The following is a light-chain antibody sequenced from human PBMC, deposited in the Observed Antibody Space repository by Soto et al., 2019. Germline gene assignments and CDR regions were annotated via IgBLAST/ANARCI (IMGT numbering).Light chain of an antibody. CDR1: QSVSSSY. J-gene: IGKJ2*01. V-gene: IGKV3-20*01. CDR2: DAS. Sequence: EIVLTQSPGTLSLSPGERATLSCRASQSVSSSYLAWYQQNPGQAPRLLIYDASSRATGIPDRFSGSGSGTDFSLTISILEPEDFAVYYCQQYGSSPYTFGQGTKLEIK. CDR3: QQYGSSPYT.